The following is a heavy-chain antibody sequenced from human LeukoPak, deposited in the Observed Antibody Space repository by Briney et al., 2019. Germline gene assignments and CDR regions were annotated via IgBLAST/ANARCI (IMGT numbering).Heavy chain of an antibody. CDR2: IRNSDGMT. CDR1: GFSINTYT. Sequence: PGQSLRLSCDASGFSINTYTMYWVRQAPGQGLEWVSGIRNSDGMTYYADSVRGRFTISTDNSKNTLYLQMNSLRAEDTALYYCAKDRRLASFDYGGQGTLVTVSS. CDR3: AKDRRLASFDY. V-gene: IGHV3-23*01. J-gene: IGHJ4*02. D-gene: IGHD6-25*01.